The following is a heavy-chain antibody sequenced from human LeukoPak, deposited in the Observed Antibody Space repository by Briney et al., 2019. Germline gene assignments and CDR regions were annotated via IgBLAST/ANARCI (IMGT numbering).Heavy chain of an antibody. CDR2: FDPEDGET. Sequence: GASAKVSCKVSGYTLTELSMHWVRQAPGKGPEWMGGFDPEDGETIYAQKFQGRVTMTEDTSTDTAYMELSSLRSEDTAVYYCATDSYGDPYYFDYWGQGTLVTVSP. V-gene: IGHV1-24*01. J-gene: IGHJ4*02. CDR3: ATDSYGDPYYFDY. D-gene: IGHD4-17*01. CDR1: GYTLTELS.